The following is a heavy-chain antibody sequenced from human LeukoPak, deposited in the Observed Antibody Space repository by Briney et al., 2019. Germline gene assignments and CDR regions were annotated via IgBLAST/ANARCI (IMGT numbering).Heavy chain of an antibody. CDR1: GGSISTYY. D-gene: IGHD4-17*01. CDR2: VYYSGST. CDR3: ARQAVTTGWYFDY. Sequence: SETLSLTCTVSGGSISTYYWSWIRQPPGKGLEWIGYVYYSGSTDYNPSLKSRVTISVDTSKNQFSLKLTSVTAADTAVYYCARQAVTTGWYFDYWGQGTLVAVSS. J-gene: IGHJ4*02. V-gene: IGHV4-59*01.